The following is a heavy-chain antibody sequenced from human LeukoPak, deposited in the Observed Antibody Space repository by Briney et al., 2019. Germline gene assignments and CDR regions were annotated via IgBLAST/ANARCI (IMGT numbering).Heavy chain of an antibody. D-gene: IGHD4-23*01. CDR1: GGTFSSYA. Sequence: ASVKVSCKASGGTFSSYAISWVRQAPGQGLEWMGGIIPIFGTANYAQKFQGRVTITADESTSTAYMELSSLRSEDTAVYYCARDLPGLDYGGNSEFDYWGQGTLVTVSS. CDR3: ARDLPGLDYGGNSEFDY. J-gene: IGHJ4*02. CDR2: IIPIFGTA. V-gene: IGHV1-69*13.